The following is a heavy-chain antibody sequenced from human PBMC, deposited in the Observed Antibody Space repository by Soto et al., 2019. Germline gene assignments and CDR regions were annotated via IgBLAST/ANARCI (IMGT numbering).Heavy chain of an antibody. Sequence: PSETLSLTCTVSGGSISSYYWSWIRQPPGKGLEWIGYIYYSGSTNYNPSLKSRVTISVDTSKNQFSLKLSSVTAADTAVYYCARESLYYDIISWGQGTLVTVSS. CDR1: GGSISSYY. J-gene: IGHJ4*02. CDR3: ARESLYYDIIS. D-gene: IGHD3-9*01. CDR2: IYYSGST. V-gene: IGHV4-59*01.